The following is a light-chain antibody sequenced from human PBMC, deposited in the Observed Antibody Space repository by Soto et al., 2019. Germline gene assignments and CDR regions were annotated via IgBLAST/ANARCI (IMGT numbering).Light chain of an antibody. V-gene: IGLV2-23*02. CDR1: SSDVGSYNL. CDR2: EVS. J-gene: IGLJ2*01. Sequence: QSALTQPASVSGYPGQSITISCTGTSSDVGSYNLVSWHQQHPGKAPKLMIYEVSKRPSGVSNRFSGSKSGNTASLTISGLQAEDEADYYCCSYADSSPVIFGGGTKVTVL. CDR3: CSYADSSPVI.